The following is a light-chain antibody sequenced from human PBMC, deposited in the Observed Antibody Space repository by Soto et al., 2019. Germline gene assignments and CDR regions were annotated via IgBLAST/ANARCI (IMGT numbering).Light chain of an antibody. CDR3: QQYKNWPL. CDR2: GAS. V-gene: IGKV3-15*01. Sequence: IVMTHSPATLSVSPGEGVTLSFSASQSVRSHLAWYQQKPGQPPRLLIYGASTRATGIPARFSGSGFGTEFTLTISSLQSEDFAVYYCQQYKNWPLFGQGTRLEIK. J-gene: IGKJ5*01. CDR1: QSVRSH.